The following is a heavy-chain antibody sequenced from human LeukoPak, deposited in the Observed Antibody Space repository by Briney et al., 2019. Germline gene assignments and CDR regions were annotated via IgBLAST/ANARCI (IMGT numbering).Heavy chain of an antibody. V-gene: IGHV3-21*01. Sequence: GGSLRLSCAASGFTFSRNSMNWVRQAPGKGLEWVSSIISSSSYIYYADSVEGRFTISTDNPKNTLYLQMNSLRAEDTAVYYCAREGYSYGYTFDFWGQGTLVTVPS. D-gene: IGHD5-18*01. CDR2: IISSSSYI. CDR3: AREGYSYGYTFDF. CDR1: GFTFSRNS. J-gene: IGHJ4*02.